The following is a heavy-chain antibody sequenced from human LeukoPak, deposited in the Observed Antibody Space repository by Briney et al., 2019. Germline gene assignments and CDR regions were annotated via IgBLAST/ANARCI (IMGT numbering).Heavy chain of an antibody. Sequence: PSETLSLTCVVSGGSMNSDSYSWSWIRQPPGKDLEWIGYVYYSGGTYYKSSLKSRVTISIDRSNNQFSLNLSSVTAADTAVYYCARTREYKQWPFDLWGQGTMVTVSS. CDR1: GGSMNSDSYS. V-gene: IGHV4-30-2*01. CDR3: ARTREYKQWPFDL. CDR2: VYYSGGT. D-gene: IGHD6-19*01. J-gene: IGHJ3*01.